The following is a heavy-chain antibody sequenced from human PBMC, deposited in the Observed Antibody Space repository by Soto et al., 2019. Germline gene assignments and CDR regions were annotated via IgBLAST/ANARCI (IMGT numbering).Heavy chain of an antibody. V-gene: IGHV3-30*18. J-gene: IGHJ4*02. CDR3: AKGNYDILTGYYLFDY. D-gene: IGHD3-9*01. CDR1: GFTFSNYA. CDR2: ISYDGRNK. Sequence: PGGSLRLSCAASGFTFSNYAMHWVRQAPGKGPEWVAAISYDGRNKYYADSVKGRFTISGDNSKNTLDLQMNSLRAEDTAVYYCAKGNYDILTGYYLFDYWGQGTLVTVSS.